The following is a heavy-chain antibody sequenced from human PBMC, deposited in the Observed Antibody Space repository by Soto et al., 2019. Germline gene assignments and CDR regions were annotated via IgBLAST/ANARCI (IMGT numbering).Heavy chain of an antibody. CDR2: IIPILGIA. J-gene: IGHJ5*02. D-gene: IGHD6-13*01. CDR1: GGTFSSYT. CDR3: ARERGFSSPPPGWFDP. Sequence: ASVKVSCKASGGTFSSYTISWVRQAPGQGLEWMGRIIPILGIANYAQKFQGRVTITADKSTSTAYMELSSLRSEDTAVYYCARERGFSSPPPGWFDPWGQGTLVTVSS. V-gene: IGHV1-69*04.